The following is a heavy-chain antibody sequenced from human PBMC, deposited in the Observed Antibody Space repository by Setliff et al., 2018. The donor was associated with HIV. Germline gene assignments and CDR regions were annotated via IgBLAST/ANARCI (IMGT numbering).Heavy chain of an antibody. CDR2: IYPGDSDT. J-gene: IGHJ6*03. CDR3: ARHAGPRNFWSGYSSGMDV. CDR1: GYSFTNYW. D-gene: IGHD3-3*01. V-gene: IGHV5-51*01. Sequence: GESLKISCKASGYSFTNYWVGWVRQMPGKGLEWMGIIYPGDSDTRYSPSFEGQVIISADKSISTAYLQWSSLKASDTAMYYCARHAGPRNFWSGYSSGMDVWGKGTPVTVSS.